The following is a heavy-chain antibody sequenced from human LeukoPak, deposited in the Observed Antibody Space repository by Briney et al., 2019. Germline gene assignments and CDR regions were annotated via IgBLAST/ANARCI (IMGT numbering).Heavy chain of an antibody. CDR1: GGTFSSYA. CDR3: ARPGDSGSYYRVRGAFDI. D-gene: IGHD1-26*01. V-gene: IGHV1-69*01. Sequence: GASVKVSRTASGGTFSSYAISWVRQAPGQGLEWMGGIIPIFGTANYAQKFQGRVTITADESTSTAYMELSSLRSEDTAVYYCARPGDSGSYYRVRGAFDIWGQGTMVTVSS. CDR2: IIPIFGTA. J-gene: IGHJ3*02.